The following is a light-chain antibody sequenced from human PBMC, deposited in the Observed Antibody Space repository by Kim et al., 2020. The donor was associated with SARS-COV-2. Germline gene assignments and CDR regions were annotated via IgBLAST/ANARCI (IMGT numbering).Light chain of an antibody. CDR3: TSYTKSDTLV. CDR1: NSDVGAYNY. Sequence: QSALTQPASVSGSPGQSITLSRTGTNSDVGAYNYVSWYQQHPGKAPKLMIYDVSERPSGVSNRFSGSKSGNTASLTISGLQAEDEADYYCTSYTKSDTLVFGGGTQLTVL. J-gene: IGLJ2*01. V-gene: IGLV2-14*01. CDR2: DVS.